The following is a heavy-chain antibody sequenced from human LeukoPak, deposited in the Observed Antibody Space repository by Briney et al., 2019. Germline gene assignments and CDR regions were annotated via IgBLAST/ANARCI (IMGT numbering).Heavy chain of an antibody. V-gene: IGHV1-18*01. CDR2: ISAYNGNT. J-gene: IGHJ6*02. Sequence: ASVKVSCKASGYTFTSYDINWVRQAPGQGLEWMGWISAYNGNTNYAQKLQGRVTMTTDTSTSTAYMELRSLRSDDTAVYYCARGYYDFWSGYLYYYYYGMDVWGRGTTVTVSS. CDR1: GYTFTSYD. D-gene: IGHD3-3*01. CDR3: ARGYYDFWSGYLYYYYYGMDV.